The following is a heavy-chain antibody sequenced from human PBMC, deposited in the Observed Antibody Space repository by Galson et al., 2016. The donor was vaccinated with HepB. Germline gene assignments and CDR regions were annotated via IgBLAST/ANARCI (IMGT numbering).Heavy chain of an antibody. CDR1: RFTFSNYG. J-gene: IGHJ4*02. V-gene: IGHV3-33*06. CDR2: IWYDGSQK. D-gene: IGHD3-10*01. Sequence: SLRLSCAASRFTFSNYGMHWVRQAPGKGLEWVAVIWYDGSQKYYADSVKGRFTISRDNSKNTLSLQMNSLRAEDTAVYYCAKGRPDYYGSGSYAPLDYWGQGTLVPVSS. CDR3: AKGRPDYYGSGSYAPLDY.